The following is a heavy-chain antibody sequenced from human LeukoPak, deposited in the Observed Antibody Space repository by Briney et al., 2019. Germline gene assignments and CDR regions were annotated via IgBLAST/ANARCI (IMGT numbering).Heavy chain of an antibody. CDR2: ITSSSGTI. J-gene: IGHJ4*02. D-gene: IGHD3-16*01. Sequence: HPGGSLSLSCAASGFTFSSHSMNWVRQAPGKGLEWISYITSSSGTIYYADSVKGRFTISRDNAKSSLYLQMNSLRAEDTAVYYCAKVGWGVFDYWGQGTLVTVSS. CDR1: GFTFSSHS. V-gene: IGHV3-48*04. CDR3: AKVGWGVFDY.